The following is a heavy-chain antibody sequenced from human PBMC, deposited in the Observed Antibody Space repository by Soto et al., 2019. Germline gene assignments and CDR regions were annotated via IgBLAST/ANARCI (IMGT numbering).Heavy chain of an antibody. Sequence: ASVKVSCKASGFTFSKSGIQWMRQARGERLEWIGWIVVGSGNTNYAQKIQERVTIIRDMSTSTSYMELSSLTSEDTAVYYCVLCTTTSCYGKFDYWGQGTLVTVSS. CDR1: GFTFSKSG. J-gene: IGHJ4*02. CDR2: IVVGSGNT. V-gene: IGHV1-58*02. CDR3: VLCTTTSCYGKFDY. D-gene: IGHD2-2*01.